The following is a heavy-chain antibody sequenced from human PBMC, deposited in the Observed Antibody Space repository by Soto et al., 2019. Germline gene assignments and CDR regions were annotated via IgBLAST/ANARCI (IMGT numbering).Heavy chain of an antibody. V-gene: IGHV3-33*01. CDR2: TRHDGSNT. D-gene: IGHD1-26*01. Sequence: QVQLVESGGGVVQPGRSLRLSCAASGFTFSGYGMHWVRQAPGKGLEWVAVTRHDGSNTYYADSVRGRFTISRDNSNKMLYLQMNSLRAEDTAVYYCARDGVGTTTYFGYFDHWGQGTLVTVSS. J-gene: IGHJ4*02. CDR3: ARDGVGTTTYFGYFDH. CDR1: GFTFSGYG.